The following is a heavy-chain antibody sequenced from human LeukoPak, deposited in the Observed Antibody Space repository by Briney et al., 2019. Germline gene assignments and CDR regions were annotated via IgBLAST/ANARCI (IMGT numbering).Heavy chain of an antibody. Sequence: GGSLRLSCSASGFTFSSYAMHWVRQAPGKGLEYVSAISSNGGSTYYADSVKGRFTISRDNSKNTLYLQMRNVMGDDEAWYYCVNSAGYVGDAFDIWGQGTMVTVSS. CDR2: ISSNGGST. CDR1: GFTFSSYA. J-gene: IGHJ3*02. CDR3: VNSAGYVGDAFDI. V-gene: IGHV3-64D*06. D-gene: IGHD3-9*01.